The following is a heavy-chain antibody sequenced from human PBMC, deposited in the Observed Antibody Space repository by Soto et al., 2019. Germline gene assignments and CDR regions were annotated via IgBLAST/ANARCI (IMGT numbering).Heavy chain of an antibody. D-gene: IGHD3-3*01. CDR2: IKQDGSEK. Sequence: PGGSLRLSCAASGFTFSSYWMSWVRQAPGKGLEWAANIKQDGSEKYYVDSVKGRFTISRDNAKNSLYLQMNSLRAEDTAVYYCARKDLTIFGVVIMGDAFDIWGQGTMVTVSS. V-gene: IGHV3-7*01. J-gene: IGHJ3*02. CDR1: GFTFSSYW. CDR3: ARKDLTIFGVVIMGDAFDI.